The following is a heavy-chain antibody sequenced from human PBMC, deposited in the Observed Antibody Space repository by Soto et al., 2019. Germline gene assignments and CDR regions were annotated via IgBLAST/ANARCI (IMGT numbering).Heavy chain of an antibody. D-gene: IGHD1-26*01. CDR2: ISASGGLK. CDR1: GFTFTNYA. V-gene: IGHV3-23*01. Sequence: EVQLSESGGDLLQPGGSLRLSCAASGFTFTNYAMPWVRQTPGKGLEWVSGISASGGLKYYADSVQGRFTVSRDNSKNILYLQMDNLRDEDTALYYCAREVGAPSGWLDPWGQGTQVTVSS. J-gene: IGHJ5*02. CDR3: AREVGAPSGWLDP.